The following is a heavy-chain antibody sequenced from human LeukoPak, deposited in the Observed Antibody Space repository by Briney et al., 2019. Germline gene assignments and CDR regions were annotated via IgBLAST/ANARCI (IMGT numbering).Heavy chain of an antibody. D-gene: IGHD1-26*01. CDR2: IYSGGST. V-gene: IGHV3-53*01. Sequence: GGSLRLSCAASGFTVSSNYMSWVRQAPGKGLEWVSIIYSGGSTFYADPVKARFTISRDTSKNTLYLQMNSLRAEDAAVYYCARGGSYLSAFDIWGQGTMVTVSS. CDR3: ARGGSYLSAFDI. CDR1: GFTVSSNY. J-gene: IGHJ3*02.